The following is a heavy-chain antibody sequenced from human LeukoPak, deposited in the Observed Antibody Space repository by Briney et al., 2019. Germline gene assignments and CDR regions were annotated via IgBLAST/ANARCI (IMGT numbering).Heavy chain of an antibody. CDR3: ARSIGSPGYSSSWPIDY. CDR1: GGSISNYY. D-gene: IGHD6-13*01. V-gene: IGHV3-64*01. CDR2: ISSNGGST. Sequence: ETLSLTCTVSGGSISNYYRSWIRQPPGKGLEYVSAISSNGGSTYYANSVKGRFTISRDNSKNTLYLQMGSLRAEDMAVYYCARSIGSPGYSSSWPIDYWGQGTLVTVSS. J-gene: IGHJ4*02.